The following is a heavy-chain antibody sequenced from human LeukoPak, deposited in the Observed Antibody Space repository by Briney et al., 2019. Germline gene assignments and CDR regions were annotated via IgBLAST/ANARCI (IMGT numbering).Heavy chain of an antibody. CDR3: ARDQSRYSSSSVYYGMDV. CDR1: GFTVSSNY. D-gene: IGHD6-6*01. V-gene: IGHV3-53*01. CDR2: IYSGGST. Sequence: IQPGGSLRLSCAASGFTVSSNYMSWVRQAPGKGLEWVSVIYSGGSTYYADSVKGRFTISRDNSKNTLYLQMNSLRAEDTAVYYCARDQSRYSSSSVYYGMDVWGQGTTVTVSS. J-gene: IGHJ6*02.